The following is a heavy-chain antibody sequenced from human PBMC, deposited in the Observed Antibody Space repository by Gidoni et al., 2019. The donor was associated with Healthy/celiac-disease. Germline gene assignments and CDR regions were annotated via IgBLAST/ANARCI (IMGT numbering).Heavy chain of an antibody. J-gene: IGHJ6*03. CDR3: ARGEVVPAAYYYYYMDV. V-gene: IGHV1-8*01. CDR2: MNPNSGNT. Sequence: QVQLVQSGAEVKKPGASVTVSCKASGYTFTSYDINWVRQATGQGLEWMGWMNPNSGNTCYGQKFQGRVTMTRNTSIRTAYMELSSLRSEDTAVYYCARGEVVPAAYYYYYMDVWGKGTTVTVSS. CDR1: GYTFTSYD. D-gene: IGHD2-2*01.